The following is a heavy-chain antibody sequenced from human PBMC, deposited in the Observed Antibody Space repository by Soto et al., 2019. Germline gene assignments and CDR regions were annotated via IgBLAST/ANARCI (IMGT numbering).Heavy chain of an antibody. CDR1: GFTFSSHG. Sequence: GGSLRLSCVASGFTFSSHGMHWVRQAPGKGLEWVAVISYDGSNKYYADSVKGRFTISRDNSKNTVYLQMNSLRAEDTAVYYFAIVGGTSASRVGGHYYVRDVGGQGTTVTFSS. CDR3: AIVGGTSASRVGGHYYVRDV. CDR2: ISYDGSNK. V-gene: IGHV3-30*03. D-gene: IGHD6-6*01. J-gene: IGHJ6*02.